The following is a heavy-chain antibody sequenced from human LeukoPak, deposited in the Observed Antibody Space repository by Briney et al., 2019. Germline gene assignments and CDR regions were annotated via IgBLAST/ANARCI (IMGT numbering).Heavy chain of an antibody. V-gene: IGHV6-1*01. CDR3: ARDVSAGADY. D-gene: IGHD6-13*01. J-gene: IGHJ4*02. CDR1: GDSVSSNIAA. Sequence: SQTLSLTCAISGDSVSSNIAAWNWFRQSPSRGLAWLGRTYYRSKWTFEYAVSVRGRISFNPDTSKNQVSLHSTSATPQDTALYYCARDVSAGADYWGQGTLVTVSS. CDR2: TYYRSKWTF.